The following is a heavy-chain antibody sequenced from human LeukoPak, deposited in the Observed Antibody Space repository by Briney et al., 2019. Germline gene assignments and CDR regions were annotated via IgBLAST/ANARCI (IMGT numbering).Heavy chain of an antibody. Sequence: SETLSLTCTVSGGSISSGDYYWSWIRQPRGEVLEWIGYIYYSGSTYYNPSLKSRVTISVDTSKNQSSLKLSSVSAADTAVYYCAREGYSYGSGTTVWGQGTLVTVSS. J-gene: IGHJ4*02. D-gene: IGHD5-18*01. V-gene: IGHV4-30-4*01. CDR1: GGSISSGDYY. CDR2: IYYSGST. CDR3: AREGYSYGSGTTV.